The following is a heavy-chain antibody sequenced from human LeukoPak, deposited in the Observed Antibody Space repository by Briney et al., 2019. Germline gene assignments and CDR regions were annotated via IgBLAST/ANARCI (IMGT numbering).Heavy chain of an antibody. CDR2: IIPIFGTA. J-gene: IGHJ3*02. D-gene: IGHD1-26*01. Sequence: SVKVSCKASGGTFSSYAISWVRQAPGQGLEWMGGIIPIFGTANYAQKFQGRVTITADEATSTAYMELSSLRSEDTAVYYCARDRRGSYSALKNDAFDIWGQGTMVTVSS. CDR1: GGTFSSYA. CDR3: ARDRRGSYSALKNDAFDI. V-gene: IGHV1-69*13.